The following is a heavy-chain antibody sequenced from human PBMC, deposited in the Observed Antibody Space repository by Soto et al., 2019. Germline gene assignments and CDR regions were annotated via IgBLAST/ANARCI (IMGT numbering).Heavy chain of an antibody. J-gene: IGHJ4*02. D-gene: IGHD3-3*01. V-gene: IGHV4-61*01. CDR3: ARDFAYFDS. CDR1: GGSFKSGSYS. CDR2: VYHTGRT. Sequence: QVQLQESGPGLVKPSETLSLTCTVSGGSFKSGSYSWSWIRQPLGKGLERIGYVYHTGRTSYNPSLKSRVSISMDTSKNQFSLNLDSVTAADTAVYFCARDFAYFDSWGQGTLVTVSS.